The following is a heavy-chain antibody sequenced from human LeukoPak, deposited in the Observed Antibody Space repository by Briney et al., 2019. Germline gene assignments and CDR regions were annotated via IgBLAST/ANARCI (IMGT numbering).Heavy chain of an antibody. J-gene: IGHJ4*02. D-gene: IGHD6-19*01. Sequence: ASVKVSCKASGGTFSSYAISWLRQAPGQGLEWMGRIIPILGIANYAQKFQGRVTITADKSTSTAYMELSSLRSEDTAVYYCAGGGSGWAGDYWGQGTLVTVSS. CDR3: AGGGSGWAGDY. V-gene: IGHV1-69*04. CDR2: IIPILGIA. CDR1: GGTFSSYA.